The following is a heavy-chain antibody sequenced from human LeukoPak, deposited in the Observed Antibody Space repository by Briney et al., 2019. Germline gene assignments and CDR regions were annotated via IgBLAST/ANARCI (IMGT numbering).Heavy chain of an antibody. CDR3: ARVGTGGERFLGYY. J-gene: IGHJ4*02. D-gene: IGHD3-3*01. V-gene: IGHV1-2*02. CDR2: INPNSGGT. Sequence: ASVKVSCKASGYTFTGYYMHWVRQAPGQGLEWMGWINPNSGGTNYAQKFQGRVTMTRDTSISTAYMELSRLRSEDSAVYYCARVGTGGERFLGYYWGQGTLVTVSS. CDR1: GYTFTGYY.